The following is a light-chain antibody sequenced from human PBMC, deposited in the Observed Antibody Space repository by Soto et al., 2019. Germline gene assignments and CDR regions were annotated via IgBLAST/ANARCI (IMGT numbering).Light chain of an antibody. CDR3: QQYESSPRT. CDR2: NAA. V-gene: IGKV3-20*01. CDR1: QTIASNF. J-gene: IGKJ1*01. Sequence: IVLTQSPGTLSLSPGERASLSCRASQTIASNFIAWYQQRPGQPPRLLIYNAASRASGVTARFSGSGSVTDFRLSITRVEPDDVEVYYCQQYESSPRTFGQGTKLEMK.